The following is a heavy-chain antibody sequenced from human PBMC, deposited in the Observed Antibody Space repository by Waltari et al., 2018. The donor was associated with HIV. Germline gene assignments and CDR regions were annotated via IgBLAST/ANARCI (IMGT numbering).Heavy chain of an antibody. CDR2: VKYDGQP. V-gene: IGHV4-34*02. Sequence: QVQLKQWGAGLVKPSETLSVTCAVYNASFDTYYWTWVRQAPGKGLEWIGEVKYDGQPFYNPSLESRASAFLDASKRQFSLRLTSATAADTAVYFCVRGPNWQLGGLDVWGRGTTVIVSS. CDR1: NASFDTYY. D-gene: IGHD1-1*01. CDR3: VRGPNWQLGGLDV. J-gene: IGHJ6*02.